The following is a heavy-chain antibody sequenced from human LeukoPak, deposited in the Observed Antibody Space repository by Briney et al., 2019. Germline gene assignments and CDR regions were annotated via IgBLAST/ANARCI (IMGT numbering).Heavy chain of an antibody. CDR1: GGSISSYY. D-gene: IGHD2-8*02. CDR2: IYYSGST. Sequence: SETLSLTCTVSGGSISSYYWNWIRQPPGKGLEWIGYIYYSGSTQYNPSHKSRVAISLDTSKNQFSLKLSSVTAADTAVYYCARPGLSDAFDIWGQGTMVTVSS. J-gene: IGHJ3*02. V-gene: IGHV4-59*01. CDR3: ARPGLSDAFDI.